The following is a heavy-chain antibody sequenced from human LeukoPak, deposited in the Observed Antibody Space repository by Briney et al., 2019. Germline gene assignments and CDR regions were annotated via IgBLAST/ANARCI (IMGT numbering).Heavy chain of an antibody. V-gene: IGHV4-4*07. CDR3: ARSVGYCSSASCYVNWFDP. Sequence: SETLSLTCTVSGDSISSYYWSWIRQPAGKGLEWIGRIYASGGTNYNPSLKSRLTISVDKSKNQFSLRLSSVTAADTAVYYCARSVGYCSSASCYVNWFDPWGQGTLVTVSS. CDR1: GDSISSYY. J-gene: IGHJ5*02. D-gene: IGHD2-2*01. CDR2: IYASGGT.